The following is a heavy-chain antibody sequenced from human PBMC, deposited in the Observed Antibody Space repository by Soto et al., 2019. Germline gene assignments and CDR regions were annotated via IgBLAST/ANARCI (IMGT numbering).Heavy chain of an antibody. CDR1: GYTFTSYG. CDR2: ISAYNGKT. Sequence: GASVKVSCKASGYTFTSYGISWVRQAPGQGLEWMGWISAYNGKTNYAQELQGRVTMTTDTSTSTAYIEPRSLRSDDTAVYSCARAPSITIFAVVISDPFDYWGQGTLVTVSS. J-gene: IGHJ4*02. CDR3: ARAPSITIFAVVISDPFDY. V-gene: IGHV1-18*01. D-gene: IGHD3-3*01.